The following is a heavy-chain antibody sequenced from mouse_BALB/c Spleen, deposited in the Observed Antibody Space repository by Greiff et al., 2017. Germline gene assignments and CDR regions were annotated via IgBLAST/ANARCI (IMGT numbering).Heavy chain of an antibody. Sequence: EVKLVESGGGLVQPGGSLRLSCATSGFTFTDYYMSWVRQPPGKALEWLGFIRNKANGYTTEYSASVKGRFTISRDNSQSILYLQMNTRRAEDSATYYCARDYYGSENWFAYWGQGTLVTVSA. V-gene: IGHV7-3*02. CDR3: ARDYYGSENWFAY. CDR1: GFTFTDYY. CDR2: IRNKANGYTT. J-gene: IGHJ3*01. D-gene: IGHD1-1*01.